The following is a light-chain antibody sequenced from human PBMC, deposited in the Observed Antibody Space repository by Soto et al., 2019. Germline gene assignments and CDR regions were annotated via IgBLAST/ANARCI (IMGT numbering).Light chain of an antibody. CDR2: EVR. CDR3: SSYTSTSTLYV. V-gene: IGLV2-14*01. CDR1: SSDVGDYNY. J-gene: IGLJ1*01. Sequence: QSALTQPASVSGSPGQSITISCTGTSSDVGDYNYVSWYQQHPGKAPKLIIYEVRNRPSGVSSRFSGSKSGNSASLTISGLQAEDEADYYCSSYTSTSTLYVFGTGTQLTVL.